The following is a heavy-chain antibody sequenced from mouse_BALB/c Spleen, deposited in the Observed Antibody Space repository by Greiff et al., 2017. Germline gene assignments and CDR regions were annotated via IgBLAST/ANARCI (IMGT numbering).Heavy chain of an antibody. CDR3: ARAWYGNYDYAMDY. J-gene: IGHJ4*01. Sequence: DVKLVESGGGLVQPGGSLKLSCAASGFTFSSYGMSWVRQTPDKRLELVATINSNGGSTYYPDSVKGRFTISRDNAKNTLYLQMSSLKSEDTAMYYCARAWYGNYDYAMDYWGQGTSVTVSS. CDR1: GFTFSSYG. CDR2: INSNGGST. V-gene: IGHV5-6-3*01. D-gene: IGHD2-10*02.